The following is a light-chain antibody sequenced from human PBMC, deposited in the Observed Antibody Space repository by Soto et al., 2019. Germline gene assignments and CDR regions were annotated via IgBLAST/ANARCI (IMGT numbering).Light chain of an antibody. CDR1: ISNIGAGYD. Sequence: QSVLSHLASVCAAPGQRYTISCSGSISNIGAGYDVHWYQQLPGTAPRLLIYVSRNRPSGVPDRFSGSKSGTSASLAITGLQTDDEADYYCQSYDSSLRLVVFGGGSPLTV. CDR3: QSYDSSLRLVV. CDR2: VSR. V-gene: IGLV1-40*01. J-gene: IGLJ2*01.